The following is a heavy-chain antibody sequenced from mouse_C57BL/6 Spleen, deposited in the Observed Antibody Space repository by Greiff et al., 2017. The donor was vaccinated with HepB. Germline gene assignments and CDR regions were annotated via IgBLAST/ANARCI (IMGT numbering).Heavy chain of an antibody. CDR1: GFTFSDYY. CDR3: AREGTYGNYYAMDY. J-gene: IGHJ4*01. Sequence: EVHLVESGGGLVQPGGSLKLSCAASGFTFSDYYMYWVRQTPEKRLEWVAYISNGGGSTYYPDTVKGRFTISRDNAKNTLYLQMSRLKSEDTAMYYCAREGTYGNYYAMDYWGQGTSVTVSS. D-gene: IGHD2-1*01. CDR2: ISNGGGST. V-gene: IGHV5-12*01.